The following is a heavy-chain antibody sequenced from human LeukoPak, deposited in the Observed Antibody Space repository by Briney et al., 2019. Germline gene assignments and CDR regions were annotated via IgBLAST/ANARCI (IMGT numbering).Heavy chain of an antibody. V-gene: IGHV1-18*01. CDR3: ARDCSSTSCQLDY. Sequence: RASVKVSYKASGYTFTSYGISWVRQAPGQGLEWMGWISAYNGNTNYAQKLQGRVTMTTDTSTSTAYMELRSLKSDDTAVHYCARDCSSTSCQLDYWGQGTLVTVSS. CDR2: ISAYNGNT. CDR1: GYTFTSYG. D-gene: IGHD2-2*01. J-gene: IGHJ4*02.